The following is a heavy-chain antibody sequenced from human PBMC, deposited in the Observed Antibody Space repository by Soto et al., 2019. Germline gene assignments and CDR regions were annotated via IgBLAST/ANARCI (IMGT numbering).Heavy chain of an antibody. Sequence: PSETLSLTCAVYGGSFSGYYWSWIRQPPGKGLEWIGEINHSGSTNYNPSLKSRVTISVDTSKNQFSLKLSSVTAEDTAVYYCARDDIPGIAVATYGMDVWGQGTTVTVSS. CDR2: INHSGST. CDR3: ARDDIPGIAVATYGMDV. CDR1: GGSFSGYY. V-gene: IGHV4-34*01. D-gene: IGHD6-19*01. J-gene: IGHJ6*02.